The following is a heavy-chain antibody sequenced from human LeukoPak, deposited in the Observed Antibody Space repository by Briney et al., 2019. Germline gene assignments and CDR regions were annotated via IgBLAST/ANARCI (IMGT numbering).Heavy chain of an antibody. V-gene: IGHV3-21*01. CDR1: GFTFSSYS. CDR3: ARGIAARRNYYYYYMDV. Sequence: GGSLRLSCAASGFTFSSYSMNWVRQAPGKGLEWVSSISSSSSYIYYADSVKGRFTISRDNAKNSLYLQMNSLRAEDTAVYYCARGIAARRNYYYYYMDVWGKGTTVTVSS. D-gene: IGHD6-6*01. J-gene: IGHJ6*03. CDR2: ISSSSSYI.